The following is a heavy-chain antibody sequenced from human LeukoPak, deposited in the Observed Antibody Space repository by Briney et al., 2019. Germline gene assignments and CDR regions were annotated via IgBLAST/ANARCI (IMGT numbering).Heavy chain of an antibody. D-gene: IGHD6-19*01. CDR2: ISSSGVGT. CDR3: AKDRGSSGWLY. Sequence: GGSLRLSCAASGFTFSSYAMSWVRQAPGKGLEWVSAISSSGVGTYYADSVKGRFTISRDNSKNTLYLQMNSLRAEDTAVYYCAKDRGSSGWLYWGQGTLVTASS. CDR1: GFTFSSYA. J-gene: IGHJ4*02. V-gene: IGHV3-23*01.